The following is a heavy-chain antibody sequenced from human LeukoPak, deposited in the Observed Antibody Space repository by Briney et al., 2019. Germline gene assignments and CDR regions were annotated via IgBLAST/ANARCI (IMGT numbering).Heavy chain of an antibody. CDR3: ARGPVRLGELSFWSNDAFDI. Sequence: SETLSLTCAVYGGSFSGYYWSWIRQPPGKGLEWIGEINYSGSTNYNPSLKSRVTISVDTSKNQFSLKLSSVTAADTAVYYCARGPVRLGELSFWSNDAFDIWGQGTMVTVSS. J-gene: IGHJ3*02. V-gene: IGHV4-34*01. CDR1: GGSFSGYY. CDR2: INYSGST. D-gene: IGHD3-16*02.